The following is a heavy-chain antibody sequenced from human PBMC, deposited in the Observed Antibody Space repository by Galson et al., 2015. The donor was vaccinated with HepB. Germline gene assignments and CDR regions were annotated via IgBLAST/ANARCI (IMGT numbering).Heavy chain of an antibody. CDR2: IFSNDEK. Sequence: PALVKPTQTLTLTCTVSGFSLSNARMGVSWIRQPPGKALEWLAHIFSNDEKSYSTSLKSRLTISKDTSKSQVVHTMTNMDPVDTATYYCARIAPDSSGYPNEYYFDFWGQGILVTVSS. V-gene: IGHV2-26*01. D-gene: IGHD3-22*01. J-gene: IGHJ4*02. CDR1: GFSLSNARMG. CDR3: ARIAPDSSGYPNEYYFDF.